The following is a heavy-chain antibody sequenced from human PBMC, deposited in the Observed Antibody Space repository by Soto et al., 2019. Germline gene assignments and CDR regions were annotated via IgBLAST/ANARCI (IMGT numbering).Heavy chain of an antibody. CDR2: IRSKGHGGAA. Sequence: GGSLRLSCTASGFTFGDYSMSWFRQAPGKGLEWVGFIRSKGHGGAADYAASVKGRFTISRDDSKNIAYLQMNSLKTEDTAVYYCTRDNSGYSGYDPKYYYYMDVWGKGTTVTVSS. D-gene: IGHD5-12*01. CDR3: TRDNSGYSGYDPKYYYYMDV. J-gene: IGHJ6*03. CDR1: GFTFGDYS. V-gene: IGHV3-49*03.